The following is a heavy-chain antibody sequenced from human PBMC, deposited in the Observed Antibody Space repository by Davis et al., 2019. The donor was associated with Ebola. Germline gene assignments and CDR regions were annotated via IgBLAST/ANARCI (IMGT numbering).Heavy chain of an antibody. D-gene: IGHD6-19*01. CDR2: INPSGGST. CDR1: GYTFTSYY. CDR3: AIANRGPVADTGDY. J-gene: IGHJ4*02. V-gene: IGHV1-46*01. Sequence: ASVKVSCKASGYTFTSYYMHWVRQAPGQGLEWMGIINPSGGSTNYAQKFQGRVTITADKSTSTAYMELSSLRAEDTAVYYCAIANRGPVADTGDYWGQGTLVTVSS.